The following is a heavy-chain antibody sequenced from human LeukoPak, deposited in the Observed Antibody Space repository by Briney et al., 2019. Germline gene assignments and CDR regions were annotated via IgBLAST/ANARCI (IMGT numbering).Heavy chain of an antibody. V-gene: IGHV4-34*01. CDR1: GFTFSNYA. CDR3: ARVGLNYYYYYYGMDV. J-gene: IGHJ6*02. D-gene: IGHD1-20*01. Sequence: GSLRLSCAASGFTFSNYAMTWVRQPPGKGLEWIGEINHSGSTNYNPSLKSRVTISVDTSKNQFSLKLSSVTAADTAVYYCARVGLNYYYYYYGMDVWGQGTTVTVSS. CDR2: INHSGST.